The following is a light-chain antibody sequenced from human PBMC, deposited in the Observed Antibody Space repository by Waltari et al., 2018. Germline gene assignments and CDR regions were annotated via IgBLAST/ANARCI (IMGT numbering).Light chain of an antibody. V-gene: IGKV1-6*01. CDR1: QGIRND. J-gene: IGKJ1*01. Sequence: AIQMNQSPSSLSASVGDTVTITCRASQGIRNDLGWYQQKPGKDPRLLIYGASILQSGVPSRFSGSASGTDFTRTISSLQPEDFATYFCLQDYSYPRTFGRGTKVEFK. CDR3: LQDYSYPRT. CDR2: GAS.